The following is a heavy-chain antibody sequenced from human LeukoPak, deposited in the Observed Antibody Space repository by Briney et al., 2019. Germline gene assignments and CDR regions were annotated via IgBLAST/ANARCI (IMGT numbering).Heavy chain of an antibody. V-gene: IGHV4-31*03. Sequence: SETLSLTCTVSGGSISSGGYYWSWIRQHPGKGLEWIGYIYYSGSTYYNPSLKSRVTISVDTSKNQFSLKLSSVTAADTAVYYCARDSLTGYSNFDYWGQGTLVTVSS. CDR1: GGSISSGGYY. D-gene: IGHD3-9*01. CDR2: IYYSGST. J-gene: IGHJ4*02. CDR3: ARDSLTGYSNFDY.